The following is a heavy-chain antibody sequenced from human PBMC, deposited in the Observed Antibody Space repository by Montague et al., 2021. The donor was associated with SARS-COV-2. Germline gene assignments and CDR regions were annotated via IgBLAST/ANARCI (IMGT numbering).Heavy chain of an antibody. CDR3: AGGPPYSGTYYLAY. CDR1: GITFSNYW. Sequence: SLRLSCAASGITFSNYWMHWVRQAPGKGLVWVSRIDSYGNTRTYADSVKGRFTISRDNAENTLYLQMNSLRAEDTSVYYCAGGPPYSGTYYLAYWGQGTLVTVSS. J-gene: IGHJ4*02. V-gene: IGHV3-74*01. CDR2: IDSYGNTR. D-gene: IGHD1-26*01.